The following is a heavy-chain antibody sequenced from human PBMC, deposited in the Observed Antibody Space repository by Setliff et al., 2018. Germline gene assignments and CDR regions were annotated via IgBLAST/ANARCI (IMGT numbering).Heavy chain of an antibody. J-gene: IGHJ4*02. D-gene: IGHD6-19*01. CDR1: DDSISNNY. V-gene: IGHV4-4*07. Sequence: SETLSLTCTVSDDSISNNYWSWIRQPAGKGLEWIGRIYSDENTDYNPSLKSRVTMSADTSKKQFSLKLKAVTAADTAVYYCTRNFLGWLARFWGRGTLVTVSS. CDR2: IYSDENT. CDR3: TRNFLGWLARF.